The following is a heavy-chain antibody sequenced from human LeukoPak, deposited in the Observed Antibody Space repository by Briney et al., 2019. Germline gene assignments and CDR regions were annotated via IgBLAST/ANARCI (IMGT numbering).Heavy chain of an antibody. CDR3: AKGDVLPSYPTFDY. CDR2: ISASGGTT. Sequence: GGSLRLSRAASGFTFSNYALSWVRQAPGKGLEWVSVISASGGTTYYADSVKGRFTISRDTSKDTVYLQMHSLRAEDTAVYHCAKGDVLPSYPTFDYWGQGTLVTVSS. V-gene: IGHV3-23*01. CDR1: GFTFSNYA. J-gene: IGHJ4*02. D-gene: IGHD3-9*01.